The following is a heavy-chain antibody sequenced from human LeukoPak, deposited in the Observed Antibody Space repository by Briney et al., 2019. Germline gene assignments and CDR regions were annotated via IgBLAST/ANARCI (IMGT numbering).Heavy chain of an antibody. CDR3: ARDNNYYDSSGIIDY. V-gene: IGHV1-2*02. CDR2: INLNSGGT. J-gene: IGHJ4*02. CDR1: GYTFTGYY. Sequence: ASVKVSCKASGYTFTGYYMHWVRQAPGQGLEWMGWINLNSGGTNYAQKFQGRVTMTRDTSISTAYMELSRLRSDDTAVYYCARDNNYYDSSGIIDYWGQGTLVTVSS. D-gene: IGHD3-22*01.